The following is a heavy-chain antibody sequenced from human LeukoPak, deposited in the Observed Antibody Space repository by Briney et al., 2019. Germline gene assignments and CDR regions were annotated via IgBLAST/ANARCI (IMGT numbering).Heavy chain of an antibody. J-gene: IGHJ4*02. CDR2: IKQDGSVK. V-gene: IGHV3-7*01. CDR1: GFIFSHYW. D-gene: IGHD6-6*01. Sequence: PGGSLRLSCGASGFIFSHYWMSWVRQPPGKGLEWVANIKQDGSVKYYVDSLKGRFTISRDNARNSVYLQMNSLRGEDTAVYYCARIGYSSSSFDYWGQGTLVTVSS. CDR3: ARIGYSSSSFDY.